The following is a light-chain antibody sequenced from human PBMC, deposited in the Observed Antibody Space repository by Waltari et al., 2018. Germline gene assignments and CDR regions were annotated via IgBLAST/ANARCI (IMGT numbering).Light chain of an antibody. CDR1: SSNIGNNY. Sequence: QSVLTQPPSVSAAPGQRVTISCSGGSSNIGNNYVSWYRQFPGTAPTLLIYDDRERPSGIPGRFSGAKSGTSATLDITGLQAGDEADYYCGTWDSSLSGAVFGGGTHLTVL. CDR3: GTWDSSLSGAV. J-gene: IGLJ7*01. CDR2: DDR. V-gene: IGLV1-51*02.